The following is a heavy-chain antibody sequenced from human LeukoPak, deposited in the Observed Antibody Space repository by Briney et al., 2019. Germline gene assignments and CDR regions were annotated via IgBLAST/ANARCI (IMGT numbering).Heavy chain of an antibody. CDR2: IKEDGSDK. J-gene: IGHJ4*02. CDR3: GREVPGGTTSLDC. CDR1: GFTFSIYW. V-gene: IGHV3-7*04. D-gene: IGHD1-7*01. Sequence: PGGSLRLSCAASGFTFSIYWMSSIRQAPGKGLEWVANIKEDGSDKNYVDSARGRFTISRDNAKNALYLQMNSLRAEDTAVYYCGREVPGGTTSLDCWGQGTVVTVSP.